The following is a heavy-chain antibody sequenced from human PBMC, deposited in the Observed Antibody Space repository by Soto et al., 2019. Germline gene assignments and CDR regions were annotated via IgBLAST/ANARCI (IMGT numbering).Heavy chain of an antibody. J-gene: IGHJ6*02. D-gene: IGHD5-12*01. CDR2: INPNSGGT. Sequence: ASVKVSCKASGYTFTGYCMHWVRQAPGQGLEWMGWINPNSGGTNYAQKFQGWVTMTRDTSISTAYMELSRLRSDDTAVYYCARGAYSGYDLEDPNYYYYYGMDVWGQGTTVTVSS. CDR3: ARGAYSGYDLEDPNYYYYYGMDV. CDR1: GYTFTGYC. V-gene: IGHV1-2*04.